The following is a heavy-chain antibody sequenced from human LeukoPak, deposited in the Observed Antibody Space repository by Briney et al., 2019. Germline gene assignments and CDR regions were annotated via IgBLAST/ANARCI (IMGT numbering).Heavy chain of an antibody. V-gene: IGHV4-4*09. D-gene: IGHD6-6*01. CDR3: ARQTRIAVRQYYFDY. CDR2: IYTSGST. Sequence: SETLSLTCTVSGGSISSYYWSWIRQPPGKGLEWIGYIYTSGSTNYNPSLKSRVTISVDTSKNQFSLKLSSVTAADTAVYYCARQTRIAVRQYYFDYWGQGTLVTVSS. CDR1: GGSISSYY. J-gene: IGHJ4*02.